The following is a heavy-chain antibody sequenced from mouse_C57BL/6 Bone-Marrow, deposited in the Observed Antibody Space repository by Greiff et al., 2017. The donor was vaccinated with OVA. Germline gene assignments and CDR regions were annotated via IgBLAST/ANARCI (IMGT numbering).Heavy chain of an antibody. V-gene: IGHV14-4*01. D-gene: IGHD2-10*02. Sequence: VQLQQSGAELVRPGASVKLSCTASGYAFNDYYMHWVKQRPEQGLEWIGWINPENGDTDYDSTFQGKATLTADKSSNTAYMQLSSLTSEDSAVYCCSRWGVCFHWYFDIWGTGTATTVSA. CDR3: SRWGVCFHWYFDI. CDR2: INPENGDT. CDR1: GYAFNDYY. J-gene: IGHJ1*03.